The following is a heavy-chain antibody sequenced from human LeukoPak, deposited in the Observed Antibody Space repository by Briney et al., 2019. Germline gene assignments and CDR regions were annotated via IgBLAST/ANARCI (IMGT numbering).Heavy chain of an antibody. Sequence: ASVKVSCKASGYRFTSYDTNWVRQATGQGLEWMGSMSPKGDNTAYAQKFQGRVTMTTDTPTSTAYMELSSLRSDDTAVYYCARALLWSGYGVGYWGQGTLVTVSS. CDR2: MSPKGDNT. CDR3: ARALLWSGYGVGY. V-gene: IGHV1-8*01. CDR1: GYRFTSYD. J-gene: IGHJ4*02. D-gene: IGHD3-3*01.